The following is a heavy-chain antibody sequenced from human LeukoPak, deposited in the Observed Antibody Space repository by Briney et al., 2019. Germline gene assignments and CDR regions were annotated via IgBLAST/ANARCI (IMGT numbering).Heavy chain of an antibody. V-gene: IGHV3-48*03. J-gene: IGHJ4*02. CDR3: AREVPTGTSFDY. CDR2: ISSSGGPI. Sequence: GGSLRLSCAASGLTFSSYEMNWVRQAPGKGLEWVSYISSSGGPIFYADSVKGRFTISRDNAKNSLFLQMSSLRAEDTAVYYCAREVPTGTSFDYWAQGTLVTVSS. CDR1: GLTFSSYE. D-gene: IGHD4-17*01.